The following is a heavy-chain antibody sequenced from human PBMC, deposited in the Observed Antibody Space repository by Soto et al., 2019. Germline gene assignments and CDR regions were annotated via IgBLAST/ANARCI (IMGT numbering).Heavy chain of an antibody. V-gene: IGHV1-69*01. J-gene: IGHJ6*02. Sequence: QVQLVQSGAEVKKPGSSVKVSCKASGGTFSSYAISWVRQAPGQGLEWMGGIIPICGPANYAQKFQGRVTITADESTSPAYMELSSLRSEDTAVYYCARVRSSGWYAAVQFYYYYGMDVWGQGTTVTVSS. CDR3: ARVRSSGWYAAVQFYYYYGMDV. CDR1: GGTFSSYA. CDR2: IIPICGPA. D-gene: IGHD6-19*01.